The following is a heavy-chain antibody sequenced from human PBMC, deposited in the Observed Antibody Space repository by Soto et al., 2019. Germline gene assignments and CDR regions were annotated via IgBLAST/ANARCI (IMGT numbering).Heavy chain of an antibody. CDR3: ARRAETYGWNGFGADKYYFDF. CDR1: GYTFTSYD. D-gene: IGHD1-1*01. Sequence: VASVKVSCKASGYTFTSYDIYWVRQATGQGLEWMGWMNPNTGNSAYAQKFQGRVTVTSDTSINTVHMELNSLRSEDTAVYYCARRAETYGWNGFGADKYYFDFWGHGTLVTVSS. J-gene: IGHJ4*01. V-gene: IGHV1-8*01. CDR2: MNPNTGNS.